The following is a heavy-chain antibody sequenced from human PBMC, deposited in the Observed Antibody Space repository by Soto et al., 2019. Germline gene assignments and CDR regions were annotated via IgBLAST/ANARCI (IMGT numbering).Heavy chain of an antibody. D-gene: IGHD2-15*01. V-gene: IGHV3-23*01. CDR3: AKIFGGGSQHCAFDI. J-gene: IGHJ3*02. Sequence: EVQLLESGGGLVEPGGSLRLSCAASGFTFRSYAMTWVRQAPGKGLEWVSYTGGGGVSTYYADSVKGRFNSSRDDSKKTLYLPMESPSGRDTALFFCAKIFGGGSQHCAFDIWGQGTMVTVSS. CDR1: GFTFRSYA. CDR2: TGGGGVST.